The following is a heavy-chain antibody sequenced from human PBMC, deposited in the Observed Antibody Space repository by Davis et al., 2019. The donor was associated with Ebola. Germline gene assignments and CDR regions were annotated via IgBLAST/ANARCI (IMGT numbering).Heavy chain of an antibody. CDR1: GFTSSTYG. D-gene: IGHD1-26*01. J-gene: IGHJ4*02. CDR2: ISHDGTNK. V-gene: IGHV3-30*19. CDR3: ARSTWMGATPLDY. Sequence: PGGSLRLSCKGSGFTSSTYGMHWVRQAPGKGLKWVAVISHDGTNKYYADYVKGRFTVSRDNSKNTVYLEMNGLRPEDTAQYYCARSTWMGATPLDYWGQGTLLTVSS.